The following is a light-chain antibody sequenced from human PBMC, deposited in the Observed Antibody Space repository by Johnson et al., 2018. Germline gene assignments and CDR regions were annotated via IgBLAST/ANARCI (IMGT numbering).Light chain of an antibody. V-gene: IGLV1-51*02. Sequence: QSVLTQPPSVSAAPGQKVTISCSGSSSNIGNNYVSWYQQLPGTAPKLLIYENNKRPSGIPDLFSGSKSGTSATLGITGLQTGAEADYYCGTGDSSLSAGNVFGTGTKVTVL. J-gene: IGLJ1*01. CDR1: SSNIGNNY. CDR3: GTGDSSLSAGNV. CDR2: ENN.